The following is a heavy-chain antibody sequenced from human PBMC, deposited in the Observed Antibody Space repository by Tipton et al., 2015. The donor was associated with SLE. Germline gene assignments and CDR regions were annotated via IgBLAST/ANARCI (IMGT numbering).Heavy chain of an antibody. J-gene: IGHJ2*01. V-gene: IGHV4-59*11. CDR3: ARVDRGPRNFDL. D-gene: IGHD1-26*01. CDR2: IYSGGST. Sequence: TLSLTCAVSGGSISSHYWSWIRQSPGTGLEWIGYIYSGGSTNYNPSLKSRVTISVDTSKNQFSLNLNSVTAADTAVYYCARVDRGPRNFDLWGRGTLVTVSS. CDR1: GGSISSHY.